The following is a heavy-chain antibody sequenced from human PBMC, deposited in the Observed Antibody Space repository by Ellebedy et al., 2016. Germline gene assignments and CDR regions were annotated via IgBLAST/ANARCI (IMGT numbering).Heavy chain of an antibody. CDR1: GFTFSDHY. Sequence: GGSLRLSCAASGFTFSDHYIDWIRQAPGKGLEWVARSRDKVRSHTTEYAASVQGRFTVSRDDATSTLYLQMNSLKTDDTAGYYCTRSTFGSGNFEYWGRGTLVTVST. V-gene: IGHV3-72*01. CDR3: TRSTFGSGNFEY. J-gene: IGHJ4*02. CDR2: SRDKVRSHTT. D-gene: IGHD3-3*01.